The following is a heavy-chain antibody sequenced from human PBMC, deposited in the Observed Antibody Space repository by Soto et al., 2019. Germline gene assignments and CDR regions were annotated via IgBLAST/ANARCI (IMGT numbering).Heavy chain of an antibody. CDR1: GYTFTGYY. J-gene: IGHJ6*02. CDR2: INPNSGGT. V-gene: IGHV1-2*04. D-gene: IGHD3-3*01. CDR3: ARESFWSGYYTSASEYYGMDV. Sequence: GASVKVSCKASGYTFTGYYMHWVRQAPGQGLEWMGWINPNSGGTNYAQKFQGWVTMTRDTSISTAYMELSRLRSDDTVVYYCARESFWSGYYTSASEYYGMDVWGQGTTVTVSS.